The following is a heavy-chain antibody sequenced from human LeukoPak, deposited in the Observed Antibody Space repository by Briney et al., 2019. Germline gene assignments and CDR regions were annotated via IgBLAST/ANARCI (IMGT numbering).Heavy chain of an antibody. CDR3: ARDMLAVPSNWFDP. CDR1: GYTLSGYY. CDR2: INPSGGGT. Sequence: ASVRVSCKASGYTLSGYYIHWVRQAPGQGLEWMGVINPSGGGTSYAQKFQGRVTMTRDTFTSTVYMDLRSLRSEDTAVYFCARDMLAVPSNWFDPWGQGTLVTVSS. J-gene: IGHJ5*02. V-gene: IGHV1-46*01. D-gene: IGHD2-8*01.